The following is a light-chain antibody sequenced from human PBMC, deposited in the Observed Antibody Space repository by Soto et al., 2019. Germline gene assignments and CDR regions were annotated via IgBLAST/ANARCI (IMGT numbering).Light chain of an antibody. CDR3: QQSHSTPPT. Sequence: DIPMTQSPSSLPASVGDRVTITCRAGQSISKYLNWYQQKPGKAPKLLIYTASSLQSGVPSRFSGSGSGTDFTLTISSLQPEDFATYYCQQSHSTPPTFGQGTKVEIK. CDR1: QSISKY. J-gene: IGKJ1*01. V-gene: IGKV1-39*01. CDR2: TAS.